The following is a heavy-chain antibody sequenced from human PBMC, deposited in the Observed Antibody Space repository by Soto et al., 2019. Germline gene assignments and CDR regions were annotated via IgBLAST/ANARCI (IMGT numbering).Heavy chain of an antibody. V-gene: IGHV1-18*04. CDR1: GYTFTSYG. Sequence: ASVKVSCKASGYTFTSYGISWVRQAPGQGLEWMGWISAYNGNTNYAQKLQGRVTMTTDTSTSTAYMELRSLRSDDTAVYYCARWLITIFGVDVGWFDPWGQGTLVTVS. J-gene: IGHJ5*02. CDR2: ISAYNGNT. CDR3: ARWLITIFGVDVGWFDP. D-gene: IGHD3-3*01.